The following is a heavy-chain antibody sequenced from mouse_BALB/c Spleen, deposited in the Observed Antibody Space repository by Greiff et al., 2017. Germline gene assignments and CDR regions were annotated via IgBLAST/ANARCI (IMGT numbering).Heavy chain of an antibody. CDR2: ITSGSSTI. CDR3: ASSYYGSSAMDY. Sequence: EVQVVESGGGLVQPGGSRKLSCAASGFTFSGFEMHWVRQAPEKGLEWVAYITSGSSTIYYADTVRGRFTISGDNPKNTLFLQMTSLRSEDTAMYYCASSYYGSSAMDYWGQGTSVTVSS. V-gene: IGHV5-17*02. D-gene: IGHD1-1*01. J-gene: IGHJ4*01. CDR1: GFTFSGFE.